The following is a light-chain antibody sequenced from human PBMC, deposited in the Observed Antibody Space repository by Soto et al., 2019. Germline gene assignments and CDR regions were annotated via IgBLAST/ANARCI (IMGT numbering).Light chain of an antibody. CDR1: SSDVAAYNY. CDR2: DVS. V-gene: IGLV2-14*03. Sequence: QSALTQPASVSGSPGQSITISCTGTSSDVAAYNYVSWYQQHPGKAPKLMMSDVSNRASGISNRFSASKSGNTGSLTISGLQTEDEADYYCISYTTISTYVFGTGTKLTVL. CDR3: ISYTTISTYV. J-gene: IGLJ1*01.